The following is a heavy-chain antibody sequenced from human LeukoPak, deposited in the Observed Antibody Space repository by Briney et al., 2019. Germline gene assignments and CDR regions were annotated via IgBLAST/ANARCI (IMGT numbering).Heavy chain of an antibody. CDR1: GFTFSRNW. CDR3: ARAPSEVGGYYPEYFRH. J-gene: IGHJ1*01. V-gene: IGHV3-74*01. Sequence: GTLRLSCEASGFTFSRNWMHWVRQAPGNGLVWVSSIKSDGKTNYADSVKGRFTISRDNAKNTVSLQMDSLRAEDTGVYYCARAPSEVGGYYPEYFRHWGQGTLVTVSS. D-gene: IGHD3-22*01. CDR2: IKSDGKT.